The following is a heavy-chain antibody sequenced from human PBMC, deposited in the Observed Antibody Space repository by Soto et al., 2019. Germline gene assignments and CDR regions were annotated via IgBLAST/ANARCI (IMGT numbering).Heavy chain of an antibody. CDR3: AKSQCSSTSCYRIGAFDI. CDR2: ISGSGGST. D-gene: IGHD2-2*02. V-gene: IGHV3-23*01. J-gene: IGHJ3*02. Sequence: GGSLRLSCAASGFTFSSYAMSWVRQAPGKGLEWVSAISGSGGSTYYADSVKGRFTISRDNSKNTLYLQMNSLRAEDTAVYYCAKSQCSSTSCYRIGAFDIWGQGTMVTVS. CDR1: GFTFSSYA.